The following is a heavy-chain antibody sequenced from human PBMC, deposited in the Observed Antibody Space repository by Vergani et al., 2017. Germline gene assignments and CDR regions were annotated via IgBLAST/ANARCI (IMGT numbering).Heavy chain of an antibody. CDR1: GFTFNSYA. CDR3: AKVCGSTSCPYWGGAFDV. J-gene: IGHJ3*01. CDR2: INNNGGST. Sequence: QLLESGGGLIQPGGSLRLSCAASGFTFNSYAMTWVRQAPGKGLGLVSGINNNGGSTYYADSVKGRFTISRDNSKNTLYLQMTDLRAEDTATYYCAKVCGSTSCPYWGGAFDVWGHGTMVTVSS. D-gene: IGHD2-2*01. V-gene: IGHV3-23*01.